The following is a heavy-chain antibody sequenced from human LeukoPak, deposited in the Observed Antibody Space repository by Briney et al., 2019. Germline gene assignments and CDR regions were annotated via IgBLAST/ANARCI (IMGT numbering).Heavy chain of an antibody. CDR3: ARDWFTRLGELSPDRAFDY. Sequence: PGGSLRLSCTASGFTFSSYSMNCVRQSPGKGLEWVSPITSRSGYIYYADSVKGRFTISRDHAKNSLYLQMNRVRPGDSSLYHFARDWFTRLGELSPDRAFDYWGQGNLVTVSS. D-gene: IGHD3-16*02. V-gene: IGHV3-21*01. CDR1: GFTFSSYS. J-gene: IGHJ4*02. CDR2: ITSRSGYI.